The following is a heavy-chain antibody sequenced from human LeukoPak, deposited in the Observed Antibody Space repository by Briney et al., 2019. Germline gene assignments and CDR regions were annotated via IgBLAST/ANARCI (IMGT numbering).Heavy chain of an antibody. CDR1: GYTFTSYG. CDR2: ISAYNGNT. D-gene: IGHD2-21*02. Sequence: ASVKVSCKASGYTFTSYGISWVRQAPGQGLEWMGWISAYNGNTNYAQKLQGRVTMTTDKSTSTAYMELRSLRSDDTAVYYCARVVVVTAIPGDFDYWGQGTLVTVSS. J-gene: IGHJ4*02. CDR3: ARVVVVTAIPGDFDY. V-gene: IGHV1-18*01.